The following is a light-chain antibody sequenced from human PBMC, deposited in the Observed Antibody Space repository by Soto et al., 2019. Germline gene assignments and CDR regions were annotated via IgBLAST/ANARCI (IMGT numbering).Light chain of an antibody. Sequence: DIVMTQSPDSLAVSLGERATINCKSSQSVLCSSNNKNYLAWYQQKARQPPKLLIYWASTRESGVPDRFSGSGSETDFTLTISSLQAEDVAVYYCQQYYTTPLTFGGGTKVEI. CDR2: WAS. CDR1: QSVLCSSNNKNY. CDR3: QQYYTTPLT. V-gene: IGKV4-1*01. J-gene: IGKJ4*01.